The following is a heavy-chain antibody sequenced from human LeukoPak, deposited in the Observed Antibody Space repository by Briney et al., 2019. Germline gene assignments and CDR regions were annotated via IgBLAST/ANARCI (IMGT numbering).Heavy chain of an antibody. Sequence: ASETLSLTCTVSGGYISSSSYYWGWIRQPPGKGLAWIGSMYYSGSTYYNPSLKSRVTMSVDTSKNHFSLKLSSVTAADTAVYYCARHSGSYYADFDYWGQGTLVTVSS. J-gene: IGHJ4*02. V-gene: IGHV4-39*01. CDR2: MYYSGST. CDR3: ARHSGSYYADFDY. D-gene: IGHD1-26*01. CDR1: GGYISSSSYY.